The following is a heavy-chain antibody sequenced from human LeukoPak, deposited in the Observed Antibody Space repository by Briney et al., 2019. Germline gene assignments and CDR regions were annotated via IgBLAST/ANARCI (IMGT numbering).Heavy chain of an antibody. CDR2: IYYSGST. D-gene: IGHD1-26*01. V-gene: IGHV4-59*08. CDR1: GGSISSYY. Sequence: TSETLSLTCTVSGGSISSYYWSWIRQPPGKGLEWIGYIYYSGSTNYNPSLKSRVTISVDTSKNQFSLKLSSVTAADTAVYYCARGCYSGSYCYWGQGTLVTVSS. J-gene: IGHJ4*02. CDR3: ARGCYSGSYCY.